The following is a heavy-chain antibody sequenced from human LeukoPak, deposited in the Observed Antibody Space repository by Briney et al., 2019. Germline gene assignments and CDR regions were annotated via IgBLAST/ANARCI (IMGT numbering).Heavy chain of an antibody. D-gene: IGHD1-26*01. CDR1: GGSISSSSYY. J-gene: IGHJ4*02. CDR3: AREPYSGSYYFDY. Sequence: SETLSLTCTVSGGSISSSSYYWGWIRQPPGKGLEWIGSIYYSGSTYYNPSLKSRVTISVDTSKNQFSLKLSSVTAADTAVYYCAREPYSGSYYFDYWGQGTLATVSS. V-gene: IGHV4-39*07. CDR2: IYYSGST.